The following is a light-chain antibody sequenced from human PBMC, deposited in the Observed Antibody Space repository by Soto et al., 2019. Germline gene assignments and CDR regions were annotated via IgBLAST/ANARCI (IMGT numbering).Light chain of an antibody. CDR1: QTISSW. Sequence: DIQMTQSPSTLSGSVRDRVTITCRARQTISSWLALYQQKPGKAPKLLIYKASTLKSGVPSRFSGSGSGTEFTLPITRLQPDDFATHYCQHYNSYSEAFGQGTKV. J-gene: IGKJ1*01. CDR2: KAS. V-gene: IGKV1-5*03. CDR3: QHYNSYSEA.